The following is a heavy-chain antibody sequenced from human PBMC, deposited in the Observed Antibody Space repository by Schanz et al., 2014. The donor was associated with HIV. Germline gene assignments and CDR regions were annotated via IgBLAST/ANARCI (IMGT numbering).Heavy chain of an antibody. CDR1: GFTFSNYG. V-gene: IGHV3-33*01. CDR2: IWYDGSNI. Sequence: QVQLVESGGGVVQPGRSLRLSCTASGFTFSNYGMHWVRQPPGKGLEWVAVIWYDGSNIYYADSVKGRFTISRDNSKNTVYLQMNSLRAEDTAVYYCVMGTTVGNSFDSWGQGTLVTVSS. CDR3: VMGTTVGNSFDS. J-gene: IGHJ4*02. D-gene: IGHD4-17*01.